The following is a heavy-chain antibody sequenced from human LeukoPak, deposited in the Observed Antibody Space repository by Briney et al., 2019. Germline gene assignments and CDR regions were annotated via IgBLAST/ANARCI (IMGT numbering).Heavy chain of an antibody. CDR3: ARGIAGQYYYYMDV. CDR2: ISAYNGNT. V-gene: IGHV1-18*01. CDR1: GYTFTSYG. D-gene: IGHD6-13*01. J-gene: IGHJ6*03. Sequence: ASVKVSCKASGYTFTSYGISWVRQAPGQGLEWMGWISAYNGNTNYAQKLQGRVTITADESTSTAYMELSSLRSEDTAVYYCARGIAGQYYYYMDVWGKGTTVTVSS.